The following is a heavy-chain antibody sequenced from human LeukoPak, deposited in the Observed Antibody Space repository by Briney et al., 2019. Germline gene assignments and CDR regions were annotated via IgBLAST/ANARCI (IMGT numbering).Heavy chain of an antibody. CDR1: GYTFTSYY. D-gene: IGHD6-13*01. V-gene: IGHV1-46*01. Sequence: ASVKVSCEASGYTFTSYYMHWVRQAPGQGLEWMGIINPSGGSTSYAQKFQGRVTMTTDTSTSTAYMELRSLRSDDTAVYYCAREMKRIGSWYRGLIDYWGQGTLVTVSS. CDR2: INPSGGST. CDR3: AREMKRIGSWYRGLIDY. J-gene: IGHJ4*02.